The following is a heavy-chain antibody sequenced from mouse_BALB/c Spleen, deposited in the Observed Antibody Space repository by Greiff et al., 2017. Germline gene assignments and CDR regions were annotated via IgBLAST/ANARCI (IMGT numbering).Heavy chain of an antibody. D-gene: IGHD2-1*01. Sequence: EVKLMESGGGLVKPGGSLKLSCAASGFTFSDYYMYWVRQTPEKRLEWVATISDGGSYTYYPDSVKGRFTISRDNAKNNLYLQMSSLKSEDTAMYYCARDHGNYAMDYWGQGTSVTVSS. CDR2: ISDGGSYT. CDR1: GFTFSDYY. J-gene: IGHJ4*01. CDR3: ARDHGNYAMDY. V-gene: IGHV5-4*02.